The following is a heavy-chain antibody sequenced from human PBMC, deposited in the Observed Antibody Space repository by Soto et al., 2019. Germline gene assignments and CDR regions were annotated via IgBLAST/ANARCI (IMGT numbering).Heavy chain of an antibody. V-gene: IGHV3-48*02. J-gene: IGHJ5*02. CDR3: ARDLQPGDGDES. Sequence: PWGSLRLSCAASGLTFSSYSMNWVRQAPGKGLEWVSYISSSSSTIYYADSVKGRFNISRDNAKNSLYLQMNSLRDEDTAVYYCARDLQPGDGDESWGQGTLVIVSS. D-gene: IGHD4-4*01. CDR1: GLTFSSYS. CDR2: ISSSSSTI.